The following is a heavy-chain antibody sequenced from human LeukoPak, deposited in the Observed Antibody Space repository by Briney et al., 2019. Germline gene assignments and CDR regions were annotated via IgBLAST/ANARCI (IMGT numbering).Heavy chain of an antibody. CDR3: AKTGYSSSWLLKPLGPAYYYYGMDV. V-gene: IGHV3-23*01. D-gene: IGHD6-13*01. J-gene: IGHJ6*02. CDR1: GFTFSSYA. Sequence: GGSLRLSCAASGFTFSSYAMSWVRQAPGKGLEWVSAISGSGGSTYYADSVKGRFTISRDNSKNTLYLQMNSLRAEDTAVYYCAKTGYSSSWLLKPLGPAYYYYGMDVWGQGTTVTVSS. CDR2: ISGSGGST.